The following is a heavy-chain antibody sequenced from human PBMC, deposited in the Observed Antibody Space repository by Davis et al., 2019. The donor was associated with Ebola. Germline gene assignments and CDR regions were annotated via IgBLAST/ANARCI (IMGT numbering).Heavy chain of an antibody. J-gene: IGHJ5*02. Sequence: GSLRLSCSVPDGSLNSRRFYWAWIRQSPGKGLEWIGSIFPSGTTYYTPSFKSRVIISIDRPRNQFSLRVASLTAADTAVYFCASPLDGTYYSNSWGQGILVTVSP. V-gene: IGHV4-39*01. CDR1: DGSLNSRRFY. D-gene: IGHD3-22*01. CDR2: IFPSGTT. CDR3: ASPLDGTYYSNS.